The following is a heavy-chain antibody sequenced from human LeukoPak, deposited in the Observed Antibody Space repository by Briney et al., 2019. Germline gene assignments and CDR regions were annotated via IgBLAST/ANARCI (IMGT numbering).Heavy chain of an antibody. CDR1: GFTFSSNA. V-gene: IGHV3-23*01. D-gene: IGHD6-19*01. CDR2: ISDSGTTT. CDR3: AKTHPSGWYLES. J-gene: IGHJ5*01. Sequence: SGGSLRLSCAASGFTFSSNAMSWVRQAPGKGLEWVSGISDSGTTTYYADSVKGRFTISRDNSKSTLYLQMNGLRAEDTAVYYCAKTHPSGWYLESWGQGTLVTVSS.